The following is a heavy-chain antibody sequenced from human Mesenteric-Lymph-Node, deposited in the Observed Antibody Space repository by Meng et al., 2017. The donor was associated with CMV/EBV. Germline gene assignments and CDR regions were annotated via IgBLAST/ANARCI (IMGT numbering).Heavy chain of an antibody. V-gene: IGHV7-4-1*02. D-gene: IGHD3-9*01. CDR3: AGTNLDYDILTGDFDY. J-gene: IGHJ4*02. CDR1: GYTCTSYA. Sequence: SGYTCTSYAMNWVRQAPGQGLEWMGWINTNTGNPTYAQGFTGRFVFSLDTSVSTAYLQISSLKAEDTAVYYCAGTNLDYDILTGDFDYWGQGTLVTVSS. CDR2: INTNTGNP.